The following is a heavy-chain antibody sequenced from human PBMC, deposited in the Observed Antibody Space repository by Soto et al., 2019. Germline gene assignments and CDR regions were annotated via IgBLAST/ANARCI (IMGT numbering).Heavy chain of an antibody. J-gene: IGHJ6*03. V-gene: IGHV3-23*01. CDR3: AKGGASSGSYYKVPPHLYYYYYMDV. CDR2: ISGSGGST. D-gene: IGHD3-10*01. CDR1: GFTFSSYA. Sequence: GGSLRLSCAASGFTFSSYAMSWVRQAPGKGLEWVSAISGSGGSTYYADSVKGRFTNSRDNSKNTLYLQMNSLRAEDKAVYHFAKGGASSGSYYKVPPHLYYYYYMDVWGKGTTVTVSS.